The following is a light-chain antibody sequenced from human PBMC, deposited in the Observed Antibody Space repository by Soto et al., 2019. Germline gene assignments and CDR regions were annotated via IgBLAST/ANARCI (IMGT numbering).Light chain of an antibody. CDR3: LRHNNYPPS. CDR1: QDIRND. J-gene: IGKJ1*01. Sequence: DIQMTQSPSSLSASVGDRVTITCRASQDIRNDLGGFQQKPGKAPKHLIYAASGLQSGVPSRFSGSGYRTGFILTISSLQPEDFATYCCLRHNNYPPSFGQGTRVEI. CDR2: AAS. V-gene: IGKV1-17*01.